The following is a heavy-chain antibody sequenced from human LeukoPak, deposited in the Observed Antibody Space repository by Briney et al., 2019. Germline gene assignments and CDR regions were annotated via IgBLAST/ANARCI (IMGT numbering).Heavy chain of an antibody. V-gene: IGHV3-48*03. Sequence: GGSLRLSCAASGLSLKDYEMTWVRQAPGKGLEWVSYISSSGRTIYYADSVKGRFTISRDNAKNSLYLQMNSLRAEDTAVYPCVSSRIAAALPFDYWGQGTLVTVSS. CDR2: ISSSGRTI. D-gene: IGHD6-25*01. CDR3: VSSRIAAALPFDY. CDR1: GLSLKDYE. J-gene: IGHJ4*02.